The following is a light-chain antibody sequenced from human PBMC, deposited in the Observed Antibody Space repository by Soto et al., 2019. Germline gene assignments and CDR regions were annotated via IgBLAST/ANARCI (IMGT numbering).Light chain of an antibody. CDR1: QDISNY. Sequence: DIQMTQSPSSLSASVGDRVTITCQASQDISNYLNWYQQKPGKAPKLLIYDASNLETGVPSRFSGSGSGTDFTFTISSLHPEDIGTYYCQQYDNLVTFGGGTKVEI. V-gene: IGKV1-33*01. CDR3: QQYDNLVT. J-gene: IGKJ4*01. CDR2: DAS.